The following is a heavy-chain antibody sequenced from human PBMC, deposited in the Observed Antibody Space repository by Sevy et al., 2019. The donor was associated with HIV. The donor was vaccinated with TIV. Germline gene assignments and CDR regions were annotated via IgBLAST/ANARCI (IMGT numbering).Heavy chain of an antibody. CDR3: ARDGELLAFDI. Sequence: ATVKVSCKASGYTFTSYYMHWVRQAPGQGLEWMGIINPSGGSTSYAQKFQGRVTMTRDTSTSTVYMELSSLRSEDTAVYYCARDGELLAFDIWGQGTMVTVSS. J-gene: IGHJ3*02. D-gene: IGHD3-10*01. V-gene: IGHV1-46*01. CDR1: GYTFTSYY. CDR2: INPSGGST.